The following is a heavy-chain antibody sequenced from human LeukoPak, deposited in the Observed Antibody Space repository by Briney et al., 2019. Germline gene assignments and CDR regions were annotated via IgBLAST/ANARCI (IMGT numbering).Heavy chain of an antibody. Sequence: GGSLRLTCTASGFTFSDYGMHWVRQPPGKGLEWVAIIWYDGSNKTYEDSVKGRFTISRDNSKNTLYLQMNSLRAEDTAVYYCARGVDYYENSGTIDYWGQGTLVTVSS. CDR2: IWYDGSNK. V-gene: IGHV3-33*01. CDR3: ARGVDYYENSGTIDY. CDR1: GFTFSDYG. J-gene: IGHJ4*02. D-gene: IGHD3-22*01.